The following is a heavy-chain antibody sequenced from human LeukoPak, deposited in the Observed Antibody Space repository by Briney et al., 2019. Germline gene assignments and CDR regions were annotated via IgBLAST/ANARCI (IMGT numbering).Heavy chain of an antibody. D-gene: IGHD6-19*01. J-gene: IGHJ4*02. V-gene: IGHV4-34*01. CDR3: ARGGSSGSLDY. Sequence: SETLSLTCAVYGGSFSGYYWSWIRQPPGKGLEWIGEINHSGSTNYNPPLKSRVTISVDTSKNQFSLKLSSVTAADTAVYNCARGGSSGSLDYWRQGTLVTVSS. CDR1: GGSFSGYY. CDR2: INHSGST.